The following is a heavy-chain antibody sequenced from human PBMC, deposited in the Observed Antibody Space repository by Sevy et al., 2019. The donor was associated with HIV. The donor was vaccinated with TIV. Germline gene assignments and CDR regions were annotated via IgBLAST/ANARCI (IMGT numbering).Heavy chain of an antibody. J-gene: IGHJ4*02. CDR3: ARHFDCTGGRCYSQYYFDY. V-gene: IGHV3-21*01. CDR2: ITSSATDI. CDR1: GFTFSDYS. Sequence: GGSLRLSCAASGFTFSDYSMNWVRQAPGKGLEWVSSITSSATDIHYADSVKGRFTISRDNAKNSLHLQMNDLRAEDTVVYYCARHFDCTGGRCYSQYYFDYWGQGTLVTVSS. D-gene: IGHD2-15*01.